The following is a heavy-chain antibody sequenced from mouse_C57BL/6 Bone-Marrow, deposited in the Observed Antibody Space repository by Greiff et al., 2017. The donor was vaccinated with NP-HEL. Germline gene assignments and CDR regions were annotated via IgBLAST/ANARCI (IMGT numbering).Heavy chain of an antibody. Sequence: VKLMESGAELVRPGASVKLSCKASGYTFTDYYINWVKQRPGQGLEWIARIYPGSGNTYYNEKFKGKATLTAEKSSSTAYMQLSSLTSEDSAVYFCARRTYYFDYWGQGTTLTVSS. CDR1: GYTFTDYY. J-gene: IGHJ2*01. CDR3: ARRTYYFDY. CDR2: IYPGSGNT. V-gene: IGHV1-76*01.